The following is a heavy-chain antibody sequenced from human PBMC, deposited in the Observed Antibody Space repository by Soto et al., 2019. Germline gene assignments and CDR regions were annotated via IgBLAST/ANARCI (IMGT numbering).Heavy chain of an antibody. Sequence: SETLSLTCTVSGGSLSSGGYYWSWIRQHPGKGLEWIGYIYYSGSTYYNPSLKSRVTISVDTSKNQFSLKLSSVTAADTAVYYCARDGYHCSGGSCYSYLDYWGQGTLVTVS. J-gene: IGHJ4*02. D-gene: IGHD2-15*01. CDR2: IYYSGST. CDR1: GGSLSSGGYY. V-gene: IGHV4-31*03. CDR3: ARDGYHCSGGSCYSYLDY.